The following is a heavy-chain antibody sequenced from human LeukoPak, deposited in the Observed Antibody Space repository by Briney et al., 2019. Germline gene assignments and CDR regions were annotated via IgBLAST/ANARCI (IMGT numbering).Heavy chain of an antibody. CDR3: ARETSQKGAHYMDV. CDR1: RGSINSYY. V-gene: IGHV4-59*01. J-gene: IGHJ6*03. CDR2: IYYSGST. D-gene: IGHD3-16*01. Sequence: SETLSLTCTVSRGSINSYYWSWIRQPPGKGLEWIGYIYYSGSTNYNPSLKSRVTISVDTSKNQFSLKLSSVTAADTAVYYCARETSQKGAHYMDVWGKGTTVTISS.